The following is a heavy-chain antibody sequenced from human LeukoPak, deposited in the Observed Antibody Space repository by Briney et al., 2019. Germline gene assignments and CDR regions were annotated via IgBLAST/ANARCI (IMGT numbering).Heavy chain of an antibody. V-gene: IGHV3-7*04. CDR2: IKEDGSTR. J-gene: IGHJ4*02. Sequence: PGGSLSLTCAASGFTISNYWRTRLRQAPGKGLEWVANIKEDGSTRYLVDSVKGRYTISRDNAKNSVYLQMNSLRAEDTAVYYCARIGYSSNSPDYWGPRNLVTVSS. CDR3: ARIGYSSNSPDY. CDR1: GFTISNYW. D-gene: IGHD6-13*01.